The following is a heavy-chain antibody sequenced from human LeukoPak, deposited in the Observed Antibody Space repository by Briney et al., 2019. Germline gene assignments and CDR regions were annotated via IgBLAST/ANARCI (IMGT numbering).Heavy chain of an antibody. V-gene: IGHV4-39*01. CDR1: GGSISSSSYY. CDR3: ARGGAVRDYYFDY. Sequence: SETLSLTCTVSGGSISSSSYYWGWIRQPPGKGLEWIGSIYYSGSTYYNPSLKSRVTISVDTSKNQFSLKLSSVTAADTAVYYCARGGAVRDYYFDYWGQGTLVTVSS. J-gene: IGHJ4*02. D-gene: IGHD3-10*01. CDR2: IYYSGST.